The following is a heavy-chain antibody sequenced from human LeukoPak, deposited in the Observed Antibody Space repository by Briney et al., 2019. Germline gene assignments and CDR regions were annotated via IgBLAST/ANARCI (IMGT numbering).Heavy chain of an antibody. V-gene: IGHV3-30*18. Sequence: GGSLRLSCAASAFTFSNYGMHWVRQAPGKGLEWVAVISYDGSDKYYADSVKGRFTISRDNSKNTVYLQMNSLRAEDTAVYYCAKDISGGGCPDYWGQGTPVTVSS. CDR1: AFTFSNYG. J-gene: IGHJ4*02. D-gene: IGHD2-15*01. CDR3: AKDISGGGCPDY. CDR2: ISYDGSDK.